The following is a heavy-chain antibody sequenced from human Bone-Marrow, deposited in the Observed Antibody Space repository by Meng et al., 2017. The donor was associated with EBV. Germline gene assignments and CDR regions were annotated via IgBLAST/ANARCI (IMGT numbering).Heavy chain of an antibody. D-gene: IGHD3-22*01. CDR1: GYTFRSYA. CDR3: ARRYYDVTGYYYFDF. Sequence: QGLLVQSGAAGKKPGASVKVSCKASGYTFRSYAIHWVRQAPGQSLEWMGWIDVGNANTKYSQKFQDRVTITRETFASTVYMELSRLTSEDTAVYYCARRYYDVTGYYYFDFWGQGTLVTVSS. CDR2: IDVGNANT. V-gene: IGHV1-3*01. J-gene: IGHJ4*02.